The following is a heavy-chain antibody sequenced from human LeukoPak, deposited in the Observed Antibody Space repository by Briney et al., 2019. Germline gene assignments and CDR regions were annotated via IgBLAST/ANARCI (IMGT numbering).Heavy chain of an antibody. CDR1: GFTFSSYS. CDR3: ARISPPLTFWSGSYNLGDAFDI. Sequence: GGSLRLSCAASGFTFSSYSMNWVRQAPGKGLEWVSSISSSSSYIYYADSVKGLFTISRDNAKNSLYLQMNSLRAEDTAVYYCARISPPLTFWSGSYNLGDAFDIWGQGTMVTVSS. CDR2: ISSSSSYI. J-gene: IGHJ3*02. D-gene: IGHD3-3*01. V-gene: IGHV3-21*01.